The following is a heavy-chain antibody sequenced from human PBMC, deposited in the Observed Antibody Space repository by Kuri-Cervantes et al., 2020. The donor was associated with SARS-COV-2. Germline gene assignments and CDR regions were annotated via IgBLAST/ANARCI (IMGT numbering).Heavy chain of an antibody. D-gene: IGHD2-2*01. CDR3: ARGPQLLSPEAFDI. V-gene: IGHV4-39*01. CDR1: GGSISSSSYY. Sequence: SETLSLTWPVSGGSISSSSYYWGWVRQPPGKGLEWIGSIYYSGNTYYNPSLKSRVTLSVDTSKNQFSLKLSSVTAEDTAVYYCARGPQLLSPEAFDIWGQGTMVTVSS. CDR2: IYYSGNT. J-gene: IGHJ3*02.